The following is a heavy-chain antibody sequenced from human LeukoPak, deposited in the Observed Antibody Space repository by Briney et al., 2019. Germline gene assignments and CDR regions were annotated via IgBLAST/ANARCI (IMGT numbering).Heavy chain of an antibody. CDR2: ISSGGMWI. D-gene: IGHD3-22*01. V-gene: IGHV3-21*01. J-gene: IGHJ4*02. CDR3: AKVGLSYDSSGRLGFDY. Sequence: GGSLRLSCAASGFTFSSYSMNWVRQAPGKGLEWVSSISSGGMWIYYADSLKGRFTISRDNSKNTLYVQMNSLRVEDTAVYYCAKVGLSYDSSGRLGFDYWGQGTLVTVSS. CDR1: GFTFSSYS.